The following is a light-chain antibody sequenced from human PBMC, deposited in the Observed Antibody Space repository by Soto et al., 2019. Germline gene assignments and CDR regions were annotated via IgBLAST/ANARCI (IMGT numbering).Light chain of an antibody. CDR2: DDN. J-gene: IGLJ1*01. Sequence: QSVLTQPPSVSAAPGQKVTISCPGSSSNIGKNFVSWYQHLPGTAPKVLIYDDNKRPSGIPDRFSGSKSGTSATLGITGFQTGDEADYYCGSWDSSLSAYVFGTGTKVTVL. V-gene: IGLV1-51*01. CDR1: SSNIGKNF. CDR3: GSWDSSLSAYV.